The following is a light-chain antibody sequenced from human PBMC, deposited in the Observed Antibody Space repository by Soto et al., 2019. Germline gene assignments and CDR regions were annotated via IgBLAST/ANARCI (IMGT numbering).Light chain of an antibody. CDR1: QSVSSN. V-gene: IGKV3-15*01. CDR3: QQYNNWLT. CDR2: GAS. Sequence: EIVMTQSPATLSVSPGERATLSCRASQSVSSNLAWYQQKLGQAPRILIYGASTRATGIPARFSGSGSGTEFTLTISSLQSEDFAVYYCQQYNNWLTFGGGTTVEIK. J-gene: IGKJ4*01.